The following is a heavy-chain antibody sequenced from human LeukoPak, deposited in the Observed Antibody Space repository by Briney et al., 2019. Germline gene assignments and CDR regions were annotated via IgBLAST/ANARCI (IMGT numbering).Heavy chain of an antibody. J-gene: IGHJ3*02. CDR3: ARAGGVWSGYYTFDAFDI. CDR1: GYTFTGYY. V-gene: IGHV1-2*02. Sequence: VASVKVSCKASGYTFTGYYMHWVRQAPGQGLEWMGWINPNSGGTNYAQKFQGRVTMTRDTSISTAYMELSRLRSDDTAVYYCARAGGVWSGYYTFDAFDIWGQGTMVTVSS. CDR2: INPNSGGT. D-gene: IGHD3-3*01.